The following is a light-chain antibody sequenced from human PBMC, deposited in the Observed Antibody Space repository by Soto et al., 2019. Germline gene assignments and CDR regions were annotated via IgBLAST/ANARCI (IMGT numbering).Light chain of an antibody. Sequence: EIVLTQSPATLSLSPGETATLSCRASQSVSGYIGWYQQKPGQAPRLLIYADSNRATGIPARFSGGGSGTDFTLTISRLEPEDFAVYYCQQYGYSPITFGQGTRLEIK. CDR1: QSVSGY. CDR2: ADS. J-gene: IGKJ5*01. V-gene: IGKV3-20*01. CDR3: QQYGYSPIT.